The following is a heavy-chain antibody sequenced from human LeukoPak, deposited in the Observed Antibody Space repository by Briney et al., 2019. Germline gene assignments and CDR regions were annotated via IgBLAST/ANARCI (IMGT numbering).Heavy chain of an antibody. D-gene: IGHD4-4*01. CDR2: IIPILGIA. CDR1: GGTFSSYA. Sequence: ASVKVSCKASGGTFSSYAISWVRQAPGQGLEWMGGIIPILGIANYAQKFQGRVTITADKSTSTAYMELSSLRSEDTAVYYCAREGATDYYFDPWGQGTLVTVSS. CDR3: AREGATDYYFDP. J-gene: IGHJ4*02. V-gene: IGHV1-69*04.